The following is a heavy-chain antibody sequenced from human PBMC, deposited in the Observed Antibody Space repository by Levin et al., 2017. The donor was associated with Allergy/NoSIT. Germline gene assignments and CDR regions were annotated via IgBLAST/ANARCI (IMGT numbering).Heavy chain of an antibody. V-gene: IGHV4-31*03. CDR1: GVSVSSDDYY. CDR2: IRYNDST. J-gene: IGHJ4*02. CDR3: ARGRNSVFLHN. Sequence: SQTLSLTCIVSGPVSGVSVSSDDYYWSWIRQHPGKGLEWIGYIRYNDSTHYNPSLKSRVTIPRDTSENHFSVRLSSVTAADTAVYYCARGRNSVFLHNWGQGILVTVSS. D-gene: IGHD5/OR15-5a*01.